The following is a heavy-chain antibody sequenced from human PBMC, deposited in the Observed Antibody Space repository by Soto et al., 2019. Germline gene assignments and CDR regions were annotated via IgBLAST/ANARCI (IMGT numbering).Heavy chain of an antibody. CDR1: GGSFSGYY. Sequence: NPSETLSLTCAVYGGSFSGYYWSWIRQPPGKGLEWIGEINHSGSTNYNPSLKSRVTISVDTSKNQFSLKLSSVTAADTAVYYCARVIYGSGSYYIHYFDYWGQGTLVTVSS. D-gene: IGHD3-10*01. J-gene: IGHJ4*02. CDR2: INHSGST. CDR3: ARVIYGSGSYYIHYFDY. V-gene: IGHV4-34*01.